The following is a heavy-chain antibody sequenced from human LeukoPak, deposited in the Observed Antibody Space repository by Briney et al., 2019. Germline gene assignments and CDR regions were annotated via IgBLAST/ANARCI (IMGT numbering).Heavy chain of an antibody. D-gene: IGHD5-12*01. CDR3: AREDRWLRGPVEFP. CDR2: INPNSGGT. Sequence: ASVKVSCKASGYTFTGYYMHWVRQAPGQGLEWMGWINPNSGGTNYAQKFQGRVTMTRDTSISTAHMELSRLRSDDTAVYYCAREDRWLRGPVEFPWGQGTLVTVSS. V-gene: IGHV1-2*02. J-gene: IGHJ5*02. CDR1: GYTFTGYY.